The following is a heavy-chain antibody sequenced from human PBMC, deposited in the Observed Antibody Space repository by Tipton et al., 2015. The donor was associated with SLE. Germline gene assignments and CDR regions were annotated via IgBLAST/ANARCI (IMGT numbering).Heavy chain of an antibody. D-gene: IGHD6-19*01. V-gene: IGHV3-21*01. CDR3: ARETYSSGWYSYGMDV. CDR2: ITGSSGFI. CDR1: GFSFSSYS. Sequence: SLRLSCAASGFSFSSYSMNWVRQAPGRGLEWVSSITGSSGFIYYADSVKGRFTISRDNAKNSLYLQMNSLRAEDTAVYYCARETYSSGWYSYGMDVWGQGTTVTVSS. J-gene: IGHJ6*02.